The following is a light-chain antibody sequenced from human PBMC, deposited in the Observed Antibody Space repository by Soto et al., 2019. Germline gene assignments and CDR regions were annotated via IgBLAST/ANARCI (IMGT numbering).Light chain of an antibody. V-gene: IGLV2-14*01. CDR3: SSYTSSSTLV. CDR1: SSDVGGYNY. CDR2: EVS. J-gene: IGLJ3*02. Sequence: QSALAQPASVSGSHGQSITISCTGTSSDVGGYNYVSWYQQHPGKSPKLMIYEVSNRPSGVSNRFSGSKSGNTASLTLSGLQAEDEADYYCSSYTSSSTLVFGGGTKLTVL.